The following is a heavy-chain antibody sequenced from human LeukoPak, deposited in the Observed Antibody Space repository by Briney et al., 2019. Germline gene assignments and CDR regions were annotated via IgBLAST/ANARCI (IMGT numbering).Heavy chain of an antibody. CDR2: ISPTGSTT. CDR1: GFSFSGHW. D-gene: IGHD6-6*01. Sequence: GGSLRLSCTASGFSFSGHWMHWARQLPGEGLVWVSRISPTGSTTSYADSVKGRFTVSRDNAKNTLYLQVNNLRAEDTAVYYCARGPNSNWSGLDFWGQGTLLTVST. V-gene: IGHV3-74*01. CDR3: ARGPNSNWSGLDF. J-gene: IGHJ4*02.